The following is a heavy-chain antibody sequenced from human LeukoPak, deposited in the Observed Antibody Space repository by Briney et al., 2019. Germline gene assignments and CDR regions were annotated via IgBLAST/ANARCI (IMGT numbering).Heavy chain of an antibody. D-gene: IGHD4-17*01. Sequence: SETLSLTCTVSGGSISSGGYYWSWIRQHPGKGLEWIGYIYYSGSTYYNPSLKSRVTISVDTSKNQFSLKLSSVTAADTAVYYCAMQVGIYGDYNNWFDPWGQGARVTVSS. J-gene: IGHJ5*02. CDR1: GGSISSGGYY. CDR2: IYYSGST. CDR3: AMQVGIYGDYNNWFDP. V-gene: IGHV4-31*03.